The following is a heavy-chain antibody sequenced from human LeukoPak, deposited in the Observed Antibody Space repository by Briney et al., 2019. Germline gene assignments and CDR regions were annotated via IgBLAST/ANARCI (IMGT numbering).Heavy chain of an antibody. J-gene: IGHJ4*02. CDR3: AREYGSGSYTGIDY. CDR1: GYTFTGYY. D-gene: IGHD3-10*01. V-gene: IGHV1-2*02. CDR2: INPNSGVT. Sequence: ASVKVSCKASGYTFTGYYLHWVRQAPGQGLEWMGWINPNSGVTNFAQKFQGRVTMTRDTSISTAYMDLSRLRSDDTAVYYCAREYGSGSYTGIDYWDQGTLVTVSS.